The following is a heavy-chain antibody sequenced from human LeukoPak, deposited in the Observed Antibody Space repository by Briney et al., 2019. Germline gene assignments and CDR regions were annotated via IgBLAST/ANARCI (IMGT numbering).Heavy chain of an antibody. CDR1: GFTFNNAW. CDR2: IKSKTDGGTT. CDR3: ARDRGSGWHTFDY. Sequence: PGGSLRLSCAASGFTFNNAWMSWVRQAPGKGLEWVGRIKSKTDGGTTDYAAPVKGRFTISRDDSKNTLYLQMNSLRTEDTAVYYCARDRGSGWHTFDYWGQGTLVTVSS. D-gene: IGHD6-19*01. V-gene: IGHV3-15*01. J-gene: IGHJ4*02.